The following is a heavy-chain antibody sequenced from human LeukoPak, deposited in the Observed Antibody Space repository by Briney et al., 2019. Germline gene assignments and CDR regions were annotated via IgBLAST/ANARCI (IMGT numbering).Heavy chain of an antibody. CDR2: INPSGGST. CDR3: ARVSMATIWFDY. D-gene: IGHD5-24*01. Sequence: ASVTVSFKASGYTFTSYYMHWVRQAPGQGVEWMGIINPSGGSTSYAQKFQGRVTITRDTSTSTVYMELSSLRSEDTAVYYCARVSMATIWFDYWGQGTLVTVSS. J-gene: IGHJ4*02. CDR1: GYTFTSYY. V-gene: IGHV1-46*01.